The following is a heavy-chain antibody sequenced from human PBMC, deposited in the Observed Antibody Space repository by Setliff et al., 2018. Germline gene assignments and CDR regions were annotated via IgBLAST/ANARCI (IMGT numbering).Heavy chain of an antibody. D-gene: IGHD3-10*01. CDR2: ISGYTGNT. CDR1: GYTFISYG. Sequence: GASVKVSCKTSGYTFISYGLSWMRQAPGQGLEWMGWISGYTGNTEYAQNLQGRVTMTMDTSTSTAYMELRSLTSDDTAVYYCARHGSSGKFDASDIWGQGTMVTVSS. V-gene: IGHV1-18*01. J-gene: IGHJ3*02. CDR3: ARHGSSGKFDASDI.